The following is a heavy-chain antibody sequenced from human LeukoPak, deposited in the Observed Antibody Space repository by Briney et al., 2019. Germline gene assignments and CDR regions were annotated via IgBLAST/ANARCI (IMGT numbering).Heavy chain of an antibody. V-gene: IGHV4-59*01. J-gene: IGHJ5*02. CDR1: VGSISSYY. Sequence: SETLSLTCTVSVGSISSYYWSWIRQPPGKGLEWIGYIYYSGSTNYNPSLKSRVTISVDTSKNQFSLKLSSVTAADAAVYYCARSPYCSSTSCNLNWFDPWGQGTLVTVSS. CDR2: IYYSGST. D-gene: IGHD2-2*01. CDR3: ARSPYCSSTSCNLNWFDP.